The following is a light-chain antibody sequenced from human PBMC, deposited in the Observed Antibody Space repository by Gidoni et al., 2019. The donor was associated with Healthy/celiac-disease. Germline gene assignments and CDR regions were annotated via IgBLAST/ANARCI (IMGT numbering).Light chain of an antibody. J-gene: IGKJ1*01. Sequence: EIVLTQSPATLSLSPGERATLSCRASQSVSSYLAWYQQKPGQAPRLLIYDASNRATGIPARFSGSGSGTDFTLTISSLEPEDFAVYYCQQRRGTFGQGTKVETK. V-gene: IGKV3-11*01. CDR2: DAS. CDR3: QQRRGT. CDR1: QSVSSY.